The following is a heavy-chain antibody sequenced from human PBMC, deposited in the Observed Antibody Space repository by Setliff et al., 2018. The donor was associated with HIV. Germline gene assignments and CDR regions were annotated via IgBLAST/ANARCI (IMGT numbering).Heavy chain of an antibody. CDR1: GGSISSYY. J-gene: IGHJ3*02. D-gene: IGHD3-22*01. Sequence: PSETLSLTCTVSGGSISSYYWGWIRQPPGKGLEWIGSIYYSGSTYYNPSFNSRVTISADTSKNQFSLKLSSVTAADTAVYYCARASTMIVVVIKGFDIWGQGTMVTVSS. V-gene: IGHV4-39*07. CDR3: ARASTMIVVVIKGFDI. CDR2: IYYSGST.